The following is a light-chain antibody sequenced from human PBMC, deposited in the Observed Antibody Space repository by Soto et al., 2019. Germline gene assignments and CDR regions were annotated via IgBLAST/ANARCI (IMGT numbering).Light chain of an antibody. V-gene: IGKV3-15*01. CDR1: QSVSSK. CDR2: GAS. Sequence: EIVMTQSPATLSVSPGEGATLSCKASQSVSSKVAWYQQKPGQAPRLLIYGASIRATAIPGRFSGSGSGTDFTLTLSSLQSGDLAIYYCQQYNSGPLTFGGGTKVEIK. CDR3: QQYNSGPLT. J-gene: IGKJ4*02.